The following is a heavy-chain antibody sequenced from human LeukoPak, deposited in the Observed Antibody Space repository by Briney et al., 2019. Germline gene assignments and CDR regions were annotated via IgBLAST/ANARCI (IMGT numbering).Heavy chain of an antibody. Sequence: ASVKVSCKASGYTFTSYDINWVRQATGQGLEWMGWMNPNSGNTGYAQKFQGRVTMTRNTSISTAYMELSSLRSEDTAVYYCARGADYYGSGSSNWFDPWGQGTLVTVSS. CDR2: MNPNSGNT. CDR3: ARGADYYGSGSSNWFDP. V-gene: IGHV1-8*01. D-gene: IGHD3-10*01. CDR1: GYTFTSYD. J-gene: IGHJ5*02.